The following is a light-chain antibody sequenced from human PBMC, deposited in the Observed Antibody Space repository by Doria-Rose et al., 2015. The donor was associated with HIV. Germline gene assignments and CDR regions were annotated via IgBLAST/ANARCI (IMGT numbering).Light chain of an antibody. CDR2: DRS. J-gene: IGKJ1*01. Sequence: DIVMTQSPGTLSLSPGERATLSCRASQSFCSTYLAWYQQKPGQAPSLLIYDRSTRATGIPDRFSASGSGTDFTLTINRLEPEDFALYYCHQYGTSWTFGQGTKVEI. V-gene: IGKV3-20*01. CDR1: QSFCSTY. CDR3: HQYGTSWT.